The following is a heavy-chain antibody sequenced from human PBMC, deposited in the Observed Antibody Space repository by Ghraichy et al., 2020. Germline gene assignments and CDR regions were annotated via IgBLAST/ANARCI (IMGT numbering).Heavy chain of an antibody. J-gene: IGHJ6*02. CDR3: ARVMAVVPAAGYYYYYGMDV. V-gene: IGHV4-59*01. CDR2: IYYSGST. Sequence: SETLSLTCTVSGGSISSYYWSWIRQPPGKGLEWIGYIYYSGSTNYNPSLKSRVTISVDTSKNQFSLKLSSVTAADTAVYYCARVMAVVPAAGYYYYYGMDVWGQGTTVTVSS. CDR1: GGSISSYY. D-gene: IGHD2-2*01.